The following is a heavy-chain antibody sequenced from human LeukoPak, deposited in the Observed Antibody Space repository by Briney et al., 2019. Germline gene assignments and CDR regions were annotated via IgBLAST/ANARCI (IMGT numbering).Heavy chain of an antibody. J-gene: IGHJ4*02. Sequence: GGSLRLSCAASGFTFSSSAMSWVRQAPGKGLEWVSSISGSGSGGSTYYADSVKGRFTISRDNSKNTLYLQMNSLRAEDTAVYYCTRDQTPYYWGQGTLVTVSS. CDR2: ISGSGSGGST. CDR3: TRDQTPYY. CDR1: GFTFSSSA. V-gene: IGHV3-23*01.